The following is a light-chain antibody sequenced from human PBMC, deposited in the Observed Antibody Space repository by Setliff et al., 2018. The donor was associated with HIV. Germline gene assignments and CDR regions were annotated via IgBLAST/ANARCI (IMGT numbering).Light chain of an antibody. CDR3: AAWDDSLSEPFYV. CDR1: SSNIGVNS. V-gene: IGLV1-44*01. Sequence: QSALTQPPSASGTPGQRVTIYCSGSSSNIGVNSVTWYQQFPGTAPKLLMYSTNQRPSGVADRFSGSKSGTSASLAISGLQSEDEADYYCAAWDDSLSEPFYVFGTGTRSPS. CDR2: STN. J-gene: IGLJ1*01.